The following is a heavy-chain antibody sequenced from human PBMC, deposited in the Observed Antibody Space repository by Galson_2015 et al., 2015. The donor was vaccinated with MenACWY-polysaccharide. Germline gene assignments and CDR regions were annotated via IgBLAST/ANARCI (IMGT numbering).Heavy chain of an antibody. CDR1: GFTFSSYA. Sequence: SLRLSCAGSGFTFSSYAIHWVRQAPGKGLEWVAVISYDVSNKYYADSVKDRFTISRDNSENTLYLEMNSLRAEDTAVFYCARTYCSRTTCYGMDVWGQGTTVTVSS. CDR2: ISYDVSNK. V-gene: IGHV3-30-3*01. CDR3: ARTYCSRTTCYGMDV. J-gene: IGHJ6*02. D-gene: IGHD2-2*01.